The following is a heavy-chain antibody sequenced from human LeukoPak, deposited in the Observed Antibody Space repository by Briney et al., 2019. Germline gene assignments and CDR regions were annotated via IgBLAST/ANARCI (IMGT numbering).Heavy chain of an antibody. J-gene: IGHJ4*02. V-gene: IGHV3-48*04. D-gene: IGHD2-15*01. CDR2: ISSSSSTI. CDR1: GFTFSSYS. Sequence: GGSLRLSCAASGFTFSSYSMNWVRQAPGKGLEWVSYISSSSSTIYYADSVKGRFTISRDNAKNSLYMQMNSLRAEDTAVYYCASYFTSVVAATWGQGNLVTVSS. CDR3: ASYFTSVVAAT.